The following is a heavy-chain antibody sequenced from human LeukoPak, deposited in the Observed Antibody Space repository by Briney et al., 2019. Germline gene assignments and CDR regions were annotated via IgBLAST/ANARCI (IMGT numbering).Heavy chain of an antibody. CDR1: GGSINDVS. Sequence: PSETLSLTCTVSGGSINDVSWNWIRQPPGHGLEWIGDIYHSGGTNYNPSLKSRVTISLDTSKNQFSLKLSSVTAADTAVYYCARGGIQLWLRGVGGGRGTYFDYWGQGTLVTVSS. V-gene: IGHV4-59*01. D-gene: IGHD5-18*01. CDR3: ARGGIQLWLRGVGGGRGTYFDY. J-gene: IGHJ4*02. CDR2: IYHSGGT.